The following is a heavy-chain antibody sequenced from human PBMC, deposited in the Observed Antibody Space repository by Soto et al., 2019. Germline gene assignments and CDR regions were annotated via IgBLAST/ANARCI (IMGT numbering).Heavy chain of an antibody. CDR1: GFTFSSHA. CDR2: ISGSGGST. CDR3: AKDHPSQLYGMDV. Sequence: GGTLRLSCAAPGFTFSSHAISWVRQAPGKGLEWVSAISGSGGSTYYADSVKGRFTISRDNSKNTPYLQMNSLRAEDTAVYYFAKDHPSQLYGMDVWGKGTTVTVSS. J-gene: IGHJ6*04. D-gene: IGHD2-2*01. V-gene: IGHV3-23*01.